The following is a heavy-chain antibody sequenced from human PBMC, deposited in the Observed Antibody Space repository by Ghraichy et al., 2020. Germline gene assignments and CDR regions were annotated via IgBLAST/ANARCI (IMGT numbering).Heavy chain of an antibody. CDR3: ARVFHYTMDV. V-gene: IGHV4-61*01. J-gene: IGHJ6*02. CDR1: SVSVSSPNYY. D-gene: IGHD3-9*01. Sequence: SETLSLTCTVSSVSVSSPNYYWTWIRQPPGRELEWIASIYYSGSTNYNPSLMSWVTISLDTSKNQLSLTLTSVTASDTAVYYCARVFHYTMDVWGQGTTVTVSS. CDR2: IYYSGST.